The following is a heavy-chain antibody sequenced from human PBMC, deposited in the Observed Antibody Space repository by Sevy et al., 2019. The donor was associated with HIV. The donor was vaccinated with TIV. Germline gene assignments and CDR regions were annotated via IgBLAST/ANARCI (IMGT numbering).Heavy chain of an antibody. CDR3: ARDLRGSEFDY. CDR2: ISSSSSYI. D-gene: IGHD1-26*01. Sequence: GGSLRLSCAASGFTFSSYSMNWVRQAPGKGLEWVSSISSSSSYIYYADSVKGRFTISRDNAKNSLYLKMNSLRAEDTAVYYCARDLRGSEFDYWGQGTLVTVSS. J-gene: IGHJ4*02. CDR1: GFTFSSYS. V-gene: IGHV3-21*01.